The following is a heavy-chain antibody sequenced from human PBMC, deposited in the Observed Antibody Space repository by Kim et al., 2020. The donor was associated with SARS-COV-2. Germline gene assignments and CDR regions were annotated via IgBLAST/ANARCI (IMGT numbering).Heavy chain of an antibody. CDR2: ILYDGRNK. V-gene: IGHV3-30*04. CDR3: ARGVGAKDY. CDR1: GFIFSTCT. J-gene: IGHJ4*02. Sequence: GGSLRLSCAASGFIFSTCTMHWVRQAPGKGLEWVAGILYDGRNKYYADSVKGRFTISRDNSKNTLHLQMNSLRAEDTAVYYCARGVGAKDYWGQGTLVTVSS. D-gene: IGHD1-26*01.